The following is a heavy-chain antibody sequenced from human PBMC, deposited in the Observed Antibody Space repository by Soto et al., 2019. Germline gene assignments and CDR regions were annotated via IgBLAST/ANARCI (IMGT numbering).Heavy chain of an antibody. CDR2: IDYSGST. Sequence: PSETLSLTCTVSSGSISSNYWSWIRQPPGKGLEWIGHIDYSGSTNYNPSLKSRVTMSVDTSKNQFSLKLTSVTAAGTVVYYCARHNTYWYFDLWGRGTLVTVSS. CDR1: SGSISSNY. J-gene: IGHJ2*01. CDR3: ARHNTYWYFDL. V-gene: IGHV4-59*08.